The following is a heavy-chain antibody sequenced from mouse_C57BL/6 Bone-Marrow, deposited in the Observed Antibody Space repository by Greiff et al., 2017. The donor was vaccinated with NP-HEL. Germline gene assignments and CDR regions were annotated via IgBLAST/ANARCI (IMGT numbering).Heavy chain of an antibody. J-gene: IGHJ3*01. D-gene: IGHD1-1*01. Sequence: VQLKESGGGLVQPGGSLKLSCAASGFTFSDYYMYWVRQTPEKRLEWVAYISNGGGSTYYPDTVKGRFTISRDNAKNTLYLQMSRLKSEDTAMYYCASPYYGSSWAWFAYWGQGTLVTVSA. CDR3: ASPYYGSSWAWFAY. CDR2: ISNGGGST. V-gene: IGHV5-12*01. CDR1: GFTFSDYY.